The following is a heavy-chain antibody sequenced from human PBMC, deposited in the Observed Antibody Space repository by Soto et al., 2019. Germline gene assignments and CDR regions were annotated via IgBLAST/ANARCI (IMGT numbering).Heavy chain of an antibody. CDR2: ISDVGSNK. V-gene: IGHV3-30-3*01. CDR1: GFTFNFFS. Sequence: QVQLEESGVGVVQSGRSLRLSCAASGFTFNFFSLHWVRQAPGKGLEWVAVISDVGSNKYYADFVKGRFTISRDNSKNTLYLEMNSLRTEDTAVYYCARDSNKYFSSRRSGFDIWGQGTMVTVSS. J-gene: IGHJ3*02. CDR3: ARDSNKYFSSRRSGFDI. D-gene: IGHD3-3*01.